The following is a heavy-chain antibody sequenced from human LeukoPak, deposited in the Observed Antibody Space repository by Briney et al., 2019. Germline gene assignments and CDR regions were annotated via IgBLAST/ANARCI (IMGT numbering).Heavy chain of an antibody. CDR1: GFTFDDYA. V-gene: IGHV3-9*01. CDR3: AKDIWFGELLAPNFDY. CDR2: ISWNSGSI. Sequence: PGGSLRLSCAASGFTFDDYAMHWVRQAPGKGLEWVSGISWNSGSIGYADSVKGRFTISRDNAKNSLYLQMNSLRAEDAALYYCAKDIWFGELLAPNFDYWGQGTLVTVSS. J-gene: IGHJ4*02. D-gene: IGHD3-10*01.